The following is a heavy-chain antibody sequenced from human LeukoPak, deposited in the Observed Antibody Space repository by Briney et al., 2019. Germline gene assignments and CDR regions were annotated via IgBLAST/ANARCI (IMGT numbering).Heavy chain of an antibody. J-gene: IGHJ4*02. V-gene: IGHV3-64*02. CDR1: GFTFSSYA. Sequence: PGGSLRLSCAASGFTFSSYAMHWVRQTPGKGLEDVSAISSNGGSTYYADSVKGRFTISRDNSKNTLYLQMGSLRAEDMAVYYCARDRVSSSWPYYFDYWGQGTLVTVSS. D-gene: IGHD6-13*01. CDR3: ARDRVSSSWPYYFDY. CDR2: ISSNGGST.